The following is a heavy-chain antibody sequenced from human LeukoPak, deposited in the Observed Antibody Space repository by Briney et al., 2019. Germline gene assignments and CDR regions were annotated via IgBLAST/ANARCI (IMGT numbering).Heavy chain of an antibody. D-gene: IGHD6-19*01. J-gene: IGHJ5*02. CDR1: GSSISSYY. Sequence: SETLSLTCTVSGSSISSYYWSWIRQPPGKGLEWIGYIYYSGSTNYNPSLKSRVTISVDTSKNQFSLKLSSVTAADTAVYYCARVEAGIFDPWGQGTLVTVSS. V-gene: IGHV4-59*01. CDR2: IYYSGST. CDR3: ARVEAGIFDP.